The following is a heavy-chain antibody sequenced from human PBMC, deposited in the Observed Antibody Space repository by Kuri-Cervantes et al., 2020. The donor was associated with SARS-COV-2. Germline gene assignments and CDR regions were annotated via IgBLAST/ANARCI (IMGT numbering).Heavy chain of an antibody. V-gene: IGHV4-34*01. D-gene: IGHD2-15*01. CDR3: ARGRILRSNYGMDV. CDR2: INHSGST. CDR1: GGSFSGYY. Sequence: GSLRLSCAVYGGSFSGYYWSWIRQPPGKGLEWIGKINHSGSTNYHPSLKSRVTISVDKSKNQFSLKLSAVTAADTAVYYCARGRILRSNYGMDVWGQGTTVTVSS. J-gene: IGHJ6*02.